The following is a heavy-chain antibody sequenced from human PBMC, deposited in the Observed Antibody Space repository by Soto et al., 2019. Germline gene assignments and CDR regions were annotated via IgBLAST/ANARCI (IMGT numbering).Heavy chain of an antibody. J-gene: IGHJ6*03. V-gene: IGHV1-2*02. CDR3: ARESGGATATLDYYDFYMDV. Sequence: VQLVQSGAEVKKPGASVKVSCKTSGDSFNDYYIHWVRQAPGQGLEWMGWINPNGGVTKHAQKFRGGVTVTRDTSVRAVYLDLRSLGSDDTAVYYGARESGGATATLDYYDFYMDVWGKGTTVSVSS. D-gene: IGHD5-12*01. CDR1: GDSFNDYY. CDR2: INPNGGVT.